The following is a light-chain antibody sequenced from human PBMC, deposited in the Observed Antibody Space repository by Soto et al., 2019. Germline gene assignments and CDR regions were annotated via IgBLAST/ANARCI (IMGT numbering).Light chain of an antibody. CDR1: QDVSRY. CDR3: QQRSNWPPFT. Sequence: EIVLTQSPATLSLSPGEGAILSCRASQDVSRYVAWYQQKPGQAPRLLIYAASERATGIPARFSGSRSGTDFTLTINSLEPEDFAVYYCQQRSNWPPFTFGQGTKLEIK. V-gene: IGKV3-11*01. J-gene: IGKJ2*01. CDR2: AAS.